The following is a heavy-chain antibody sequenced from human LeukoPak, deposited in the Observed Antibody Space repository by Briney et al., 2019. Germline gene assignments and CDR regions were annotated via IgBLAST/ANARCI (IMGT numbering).Heavy chain of an antibody. CDR1: GFTVSSNY. CDR3: AKGGYSSSWYRQIDY. V-gene: IGHV3-53*01. J-gene: IGHJ4*02. Sequence: GGSLRLSCAASGFTVSSNYMSWVRQAPGKGLEWVSVIYSGGSTYYADSVKGRFTISRDNSKNTLYLQMNSLRVEDTAVYYCAKGGYSSSWYRQIDYWGQGALVTVSS. CDR2: IYSGGST. D-gene: IGHD6-13*01.